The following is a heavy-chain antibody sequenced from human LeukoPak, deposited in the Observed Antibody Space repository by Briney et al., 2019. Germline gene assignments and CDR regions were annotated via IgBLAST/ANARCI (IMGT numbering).Heavy chain of an antibody. CDR2: IYYNGNT. D-gene: IGHD3-22*01. V-gene: IGHV4-61*01. Sequence: PSETLSLTCTVSGGSFSSGTHYWSWIRQPPGKGLEWIGYIYYNGNTNYNPSLKSRVTISMDTSKNQFSLKLTSVTAADTAMYYCARGGWNKFDYWGQGTLVTVSS. CDR3: ARGGWNKFDY. CDR1: GGSFSSGTHY. J-gene: IGHJ4*02.